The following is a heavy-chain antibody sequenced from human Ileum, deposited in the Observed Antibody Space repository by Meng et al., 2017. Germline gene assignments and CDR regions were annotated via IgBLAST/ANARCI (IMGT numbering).Heavy chain of an antibody. J-gene: IGHJ4*02. CDR1: GDSLTSVNTQ. Sequence: QVQLQESGPGLVKPSQTLSLTCPASGDSLTSVNTQWSWIRQSPGKGPEYIGYIYYDGNTYYNPSLKSRLIISIDTSRNEFSLRLNSVTAADTAVYYCAREFYVDTAMVIDSWGQGTLVTVSS. V-gene: IGHV4-30-4*01. D-gene: IGHD5-18*01. CDR3: AREFYVDTAMVIDS. CDR2: IYYDGNT.